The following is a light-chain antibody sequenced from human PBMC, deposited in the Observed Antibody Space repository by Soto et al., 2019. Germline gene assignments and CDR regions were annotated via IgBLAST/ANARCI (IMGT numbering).Light chain of an antibody. CDR1: QSVSSNY. V-gene: IGKV3-20*01. Sequence: EIVLTQSPGTLSLSPRERATLSCRASQSVSSNYLAWYQHKPRQAPRLLIYGASSRAPGIPDRFSGSGSGTDFTLTISRLEPEDFAVYYCQQYAASPRTFGQGTQVEVK. CDR2: GAS. J-gene: IGKJ1*01. CDR3: QQYAASPRT.